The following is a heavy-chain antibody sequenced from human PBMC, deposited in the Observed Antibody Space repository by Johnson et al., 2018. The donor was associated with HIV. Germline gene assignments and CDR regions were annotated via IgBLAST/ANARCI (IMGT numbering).Heavy chain of an antibody. D-gene: IGHD3-3*01. CDR2: IKEDGSEK. CDR3: ARDPLAYDNFWSGSLRAFDI. J-gene: IGHJ3*02. Sequence: EQLVESGGALVQPGGSLRLSCAASGFTFSSHWMNWVRQAPGKGLEWVANIKEDGSEKKYVDSVKGRFTISRDNAKNSLYLKMNSLRGEDTAVYYCARDPLAYDNFWSGSLRAFDIWGQGTKVTVSS. V-gene: IGHV3-7*01. CDR1: GFTFSSHW.